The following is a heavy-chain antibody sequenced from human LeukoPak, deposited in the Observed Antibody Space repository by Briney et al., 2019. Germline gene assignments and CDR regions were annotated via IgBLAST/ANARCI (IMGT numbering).Heavy chain of an antibody. CDR3: ARDVQWLVLKSYFDY. Sequence: ASVKVSCKASGYTFTGYYMHWVRQAPGQGLEWVGWINPNSGGTNDAQKFQGRVTMTRDTSISTAYMELSRLRSDDTAVYYCARDVQWLVLKSYFDYWGQRTLVTVSS. V-gene: IGHV1-2*02. CDR2: INPNSGGT. CDR1: GYTFTGYY. J-gene: IGHJ4*02. D-gene: IGHD6-19*01.